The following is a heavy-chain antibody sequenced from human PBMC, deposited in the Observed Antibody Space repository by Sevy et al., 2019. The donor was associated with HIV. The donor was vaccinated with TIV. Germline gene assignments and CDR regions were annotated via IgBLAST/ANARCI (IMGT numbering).Heavy chain of an antibody. Sequence: GGSLRLSCAVSGSTFKNYALNWVRQPPGRGLGWVSGINWNSGRLDYADSGKGRFTISRDDAKNSLYLQMDTLRTEDTALYYCAKTPMTEAAPYFDFWGQGTLVTVSS. V-gene: IGHV3-9*01. CDR2: INWNSGRL. D-gene: IGHD6-19*01. CDR3: AKTPMTEAAPYFDF. J-gene: IGHJ4*02. CDR1: GSTFKNYA.